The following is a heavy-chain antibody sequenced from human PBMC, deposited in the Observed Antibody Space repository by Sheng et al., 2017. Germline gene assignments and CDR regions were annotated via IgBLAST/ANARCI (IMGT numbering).Heavy chain of an antibody. CDR3: ARDLDRTAAGHYYYYMDV. V-gene: IGHV1-69*05. J-gene: IGHJ6*03. Sequence: QVQLVQSGAEVKKPGSSVKVSCKASGGTFSSYAISWVRQAPGQGLEWMGGIIPIFGTANYAQKFQGRVTITTDESTSTAYMELSSLRSEDTAVYYCARDLDRTAAGHYYYYMDVWGKGTTVTVSS. D-gene: IGHD6-13*01. CDR1: GGTFSSYA. CDR2: IIPIFGTA.